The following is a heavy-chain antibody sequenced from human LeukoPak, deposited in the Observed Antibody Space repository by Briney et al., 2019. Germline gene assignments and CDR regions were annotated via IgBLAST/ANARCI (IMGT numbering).Heavy chain of an antibody. CDR2: IYYSGST. Sequence: SETLSLTCTVSGGSISSYYWSWIRQPPGKGLEWIGYIYYSGSTNYNPSLKSRVTISVDTSKNQFSLKLSSVTAADTAVYYCARDGTGIAARPGPAYYFDYWGQGTLVTVSS. D-gene: IGHD6-6*01. V-gene: IGHV4-59*01. CDR3: ARDGTGIAARPGPAYYFDY. CDR1: GGSISSYY. J-gene: IGHJ4*02.